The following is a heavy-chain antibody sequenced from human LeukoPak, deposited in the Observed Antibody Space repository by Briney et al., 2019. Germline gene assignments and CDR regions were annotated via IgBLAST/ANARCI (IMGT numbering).Heavy chain of an antibody. J-gene: IGHJ4*02. V-gene: IGHV4-34*01. CDR2: INHSGST. Sequence: SDTLALTQAVYGGSLSGYYWGWIRQPPGKGLEWIGEINHSGSTNYNPSLKSRVTISVDTSKNQFSLKLSSVTAADTAVYYCARVLRFSSSSDYWGQGTLVTVSS. D-gene: IGHD6-13*01. CDR1: GGSLSGYY. CDR3: ARVLRFSSSSDY.